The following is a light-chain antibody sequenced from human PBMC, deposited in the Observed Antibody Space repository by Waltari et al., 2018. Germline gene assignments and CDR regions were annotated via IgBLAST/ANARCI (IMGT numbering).Light chain of an antibody. CDR2: YDS. Sequence: SYVLTQPPSVSVAPGETARITCGGDNIGSYSVPWYQQKPGQAPVLVIFYDSDRPSGIPARFSGSNSGNTATLTITSVEAGDEARYYCQVWHADIDPGVFGTGTEVTVL. CDR3: QVWHADIDPGV. J-gene: IGLJ1*01. V-gene: IGLV3-21*04. CDR1: NIGSYS.